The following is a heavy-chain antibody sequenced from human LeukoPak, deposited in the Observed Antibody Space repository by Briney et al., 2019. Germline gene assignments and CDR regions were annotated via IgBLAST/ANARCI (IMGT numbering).Heavy chain of an antibody. CDR3: AGTGTKTYYYDSSGYYYD. D-gene: IGHD3-22*01. CDR1: GGTFSSYA. V-gene: IGHV1-69*01. Sequence: SVKVSCKASGGTFSSYAISWVRQAPGQGLEWMGGIIPIFGTANYAQKFQGRVTITADESPSTAYMELSSLRSEDTAVYYCAGTGTKTYYYDSSGYYYDWGQGTLVTVSS. CDR2: IIPIFGTA. J-gene: IGHJ4*02.